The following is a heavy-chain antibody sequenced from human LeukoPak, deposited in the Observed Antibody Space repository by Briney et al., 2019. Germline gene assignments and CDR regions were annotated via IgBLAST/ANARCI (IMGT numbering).Heavy chain of an antibody. V-gene: IGHV1-2*06. CDR3: ASHYYVSSGYYYDQKYFQH. CDR1: GYTFTGYY. D-gene: IGHD3-22*01. J-gene: IGHJ1*01. Sequence: GASVKVSCKASGYTFTGYYMHWVRQAPGQGLEWMGRINPNSGGTNYAQKFQGRVTMTRDTSISTAYMELSRLRSDDTAVYYCASHYYVSSGYYYDQKYFQHWAQGTLVTVSS. CDR2: INPNSGGT.